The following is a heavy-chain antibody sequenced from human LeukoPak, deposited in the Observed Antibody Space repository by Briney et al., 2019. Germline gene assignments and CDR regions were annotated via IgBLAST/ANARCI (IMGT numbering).Heavy chain of an antibody. D-gene: IGHD5-24*01. CDR1: GFMFSSNW. CDR3: AKEGRSLQTY. CDR2: IKEDGTET. Sequence: PGGSLRLSCAASGFMFSSNWMSWVRLAPGKGLEWVVNIKEDGTETYYVDSVKGRFTISRDNAKNSLYLQMNRLRVEDTAVYYCAKEGRSLQTYWGQGTLVTVSS. J-gene: IGHJ4*02. V-gene: IGHV3-7*03.